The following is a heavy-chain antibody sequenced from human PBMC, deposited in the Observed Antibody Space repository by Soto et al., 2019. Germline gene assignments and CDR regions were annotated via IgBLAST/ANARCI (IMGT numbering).Heavy chain of an antibody. Sequence: QVQLQESGPGLVKPSETLSLTCTVSGGSISSYYWSWIRQPPGKGLEWIGYIYYSGSTNYNPALKSGVTISVDTSKNHFALKLGTVTAADTAVYYCARSSLPWSGYQYFDYWGQGTLVTVSS. CDR1: GGSISSYY. CDR2: IYYSGST. J-gene: IGHJ4*02. CDR3: ARSSLPWSGYQYFDY. D-gene: IGHD3-3*01. V-gene: IGHV4-59*01.